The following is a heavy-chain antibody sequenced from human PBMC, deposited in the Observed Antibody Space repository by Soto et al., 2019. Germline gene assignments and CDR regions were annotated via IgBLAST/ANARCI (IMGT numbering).Heavy chain of an antibody. Sequence: PSETLSLTCTVSGGSISSSSYYWGWIRQPPGKGLEWIGSIYYSGSTYYNPSLKSRVTISVDTSKNQFSLKLSSVTAADTAMYYCARDSKIRDCAGNFLPQGYWFDPWGQGILVTVSS. CDR2: IYYSGST. CDR1: GGSISSSSYY. V-gene: IGHV4-39*02. D-gene: IGHD2-15*01. CDR3: ARDSKIRDCAGNFLPQGYWFDP. J-gene: IGHJ5*02.